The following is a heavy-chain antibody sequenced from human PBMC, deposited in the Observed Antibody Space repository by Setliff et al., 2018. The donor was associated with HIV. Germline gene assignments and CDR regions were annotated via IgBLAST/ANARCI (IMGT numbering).Heavy chain of an antibody. V-gene: IGHV4-4*09. CDR1: GGSFSNFF. D-gene: IGHD3-3*01. CDR2: INSSGTT. Sequence: SETLSLTCTVSGGSFSNFFWNWIRQPPGKGLEWVGYINSSGTTNYNPSLKSRVYISIDPSKNHFTLRLSSVTVADTAVYYCARRGRFMGRFDPWGQESLVTVSS. J-gene: IGHJ5*02. CDR3: ARRGRFMGRFDP.